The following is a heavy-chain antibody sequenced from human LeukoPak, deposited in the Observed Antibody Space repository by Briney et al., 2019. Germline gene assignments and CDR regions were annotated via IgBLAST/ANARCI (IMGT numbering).Heavy chain of an antibody. Sequence: GGSLRLSCAASGFNLSDYGMHWVRQTPGKGLEWVAVISYDGSNKYYADSVKGRFTISRDNSKNTLYLQRNSLRAEDTAVYYCAKDNAGYSSSWGFDYWGRGTLVTVSS. CDR3: AKDNAGYSSSWGFDY. J-gene: IGHJ4*02. V-gene: IGHV3-30*18. CDR1: GFNLSDYG. D-gene: IGHD6-13*01. CDR2: ISYDGSNK.